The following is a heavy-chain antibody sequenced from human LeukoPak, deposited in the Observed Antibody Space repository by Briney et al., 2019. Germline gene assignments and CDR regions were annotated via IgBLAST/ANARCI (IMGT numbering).Heavy chain of an antibody. Sequence: GGSLRLSCVASGFTFSSYAMSRVRQAPGKGLEWVASIITISDNTHYADSVKGRFTISRDHSKNTLYLEMNNLRADDTALYFCARADYSGSGSRGGLADYWGQGTLVTVSS. D-gene: IGHD3-10*01. J-gene: IGHJ4*02. CDR1: GFTFSSYA. V-gene: IGHV3-23*01. CDR2: IITISDNT. CDR3: ARADYSGSGSRGGLADY.